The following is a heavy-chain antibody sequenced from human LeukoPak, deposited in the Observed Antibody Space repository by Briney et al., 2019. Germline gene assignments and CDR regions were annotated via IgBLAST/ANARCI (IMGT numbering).Heavy chain of an antibody. CDR2: INHSGST. CDR1: GGSFSGYY. J-gene: IGHJ4*02. V-gene: IGHV4-34*01. D-gene: IGHD5-18*01. Sequence: PSETLSLTCAVYGGSFSGYYWSWIRQPPGKGLEWIGEINHSGSTNYNPSLKSRVTISVDTSKNQFSLKLSSVTAADTAVYCCARGPQGTWIQLWKFDYWGQGTLVTVSS. CDR3: ARGPQGTWIQLWKFDY.